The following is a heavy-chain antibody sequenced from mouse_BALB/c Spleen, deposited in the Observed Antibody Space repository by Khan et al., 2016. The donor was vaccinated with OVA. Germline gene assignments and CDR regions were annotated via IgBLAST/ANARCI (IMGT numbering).Heavy chain of an antibody. D-gene: IGHD2-3*01. CDR2: IDPETGGT. V-gene: IGHV1-15*01. CDR1: GYTFTDYE. CDR3: PIAIYDGYGGYAMDY. Sequence: QVQLQQPGAELVRPGASVTLSCKASGYTFTDYEMHWVKQTPVHGLEWIGAIDPETGGTAYNQKFKGKATLTADKSSSTAYMELRSLTSEDSAVYYCPIAIYDGYGGYAMDYWGQGTSVTVSS. J-gene: IGHJ4*01.